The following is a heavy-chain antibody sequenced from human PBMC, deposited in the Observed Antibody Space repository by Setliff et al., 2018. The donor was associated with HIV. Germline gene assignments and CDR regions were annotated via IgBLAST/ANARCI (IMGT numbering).Heavy chain of an antibody. CDR1: GRSFSSYA. CDR3: ARDGLLVAGIRFDY. Sequence: SVKVSCKTSGRSFSSYAVSWVRQAPGQGLEWMGGIIPIFGTTNYAQKFQGRVTITADESASTVYMELSSLRSEGTALYYCARDGLLVAGIRFDYWGQGTLVTVSS. D-gene: IGHD6-19*01. V-gene: IGHV1-69*13. J-gene: IGHJ4*01. CDR2: IIPIFGTT.